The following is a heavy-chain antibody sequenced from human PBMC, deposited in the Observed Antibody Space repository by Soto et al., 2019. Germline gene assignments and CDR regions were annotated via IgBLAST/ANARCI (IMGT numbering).Heavy chain of an antibody. CDR3: ARGGSRDYGDYEVWFDP. V-gene: IGHV1-69*02. CDR2: IIPILGIA. D-gene: IGHD4-17*01. CDR1: GGTFSSYT. J-gene: IGHJ5*02. Sequence: SVKVSCKASGGTFSSYTISWVRQAPGQGLEWMGRIIPILGIANYAQKFQGRVTITADKSTSTAYMELSSLRSEDTAVYYCARGGSRDYGDYEVWFDPWGQGPLVTVSS.